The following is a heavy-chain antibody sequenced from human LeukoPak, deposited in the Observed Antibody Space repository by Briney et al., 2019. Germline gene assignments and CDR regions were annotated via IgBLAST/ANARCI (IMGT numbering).Heavy chain of an antibody. D-gene: IGHD7-27*01. CDR2: IYYSGST. Sequence: SETLSLTCTVSGGSISGYYWSWIRQPPGKGLERIAFIYYSGSTNYNPSLKSRVSISVDTSKNQFSLKLSSVTAADTAVYYCARLDNWGLGQYSFDYWGQGTLVTVSS. CDR3: ARLDNWGLGQYSFDY. J-gene: IGHJ4*02. V-gene: IGHV4-59*08. CDR1: GGSISGYY.